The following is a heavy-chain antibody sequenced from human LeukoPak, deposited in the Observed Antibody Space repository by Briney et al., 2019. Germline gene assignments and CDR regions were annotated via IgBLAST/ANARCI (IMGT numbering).Heavy chain of an antibody. V-gene: IGHV4-38-2*02. CDR3: TKGYSMSY. Sequence: SETLSLTCTVSGYSISSGYYWGWIRQPPGKGLEWIGSIYHSGSTYYNPSLKSRVTISVDTSKNQFSLQLNSVTPEDTAVYYCTKGYSMSYWGLGTLVTVSS. D-gene: IGHD6-13*01. CDR2: IYHSGST. J-gene: IGHJ4*02. CDR1: GYSISSGYY.